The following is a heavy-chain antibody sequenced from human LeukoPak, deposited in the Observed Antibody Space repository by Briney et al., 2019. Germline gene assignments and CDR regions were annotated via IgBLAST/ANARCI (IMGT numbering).Heavy chain of an antibody. V-gene: IGHV1-69*01. CDR1: GGTFSSYA. CDR2: IIPIFGTA. J-gene: IGHJ6*03. D-gene: IGHD2-8*01. Sequence: SVKVSCKASGGTFSSYAISWVRQAPGQGLEWMGGIIPIFGTANYAQKFQGRVTITADESTSTAYMEPSSLRSEDTAVYYCARASSVYALSTTPYYYYMDVWGKGTTVTVSS. CDR3: ARASSVYALSTTPYYYYMDV.